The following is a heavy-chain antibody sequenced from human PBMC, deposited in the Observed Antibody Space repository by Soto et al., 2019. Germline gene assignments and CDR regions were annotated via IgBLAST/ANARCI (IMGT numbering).Heavy chain of an antibody. CDR1: GFTFSSYA. CDR2: ISGSGGST. CDR3: AKVKNGWYGFAY. D-gene: IGHD6-19*01. V-gene: IGHV3-23*01. J-gene: IGHJ4*02. Sequence: GGSLRLSCAASGFTFSSYAMSWVRQAPGKGLEWVSAISGSGGSTYYADSVKGRFTISRDNSKNTLYLQMNSLRAEDPAVYYCAKVKNGWYGFAYWGQGTLVTVSS.